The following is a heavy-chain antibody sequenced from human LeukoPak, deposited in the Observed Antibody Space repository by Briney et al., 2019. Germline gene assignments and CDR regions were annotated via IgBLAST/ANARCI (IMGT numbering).Heavy chain of an antibody. Sequence: GGSLRLSCAASGFTFSSYEMNWVRQAPGKGLEWVSYISSSGSTIYYADSVKGRFTISRDNAKNSLYLQMNSLRAEDTAVYYCASTPYYDFWSGYYLDYMDVWGKGTTVTVSS. CDR1: GFTFSSYE. D-gene: IGHD3-3*01. J-gene: IGHJ6*03. V-gene: IGHV3-48*03. CDR3: ASTPYYDFWSGYYLDYMDV. CDR2: ISSSGSTI.